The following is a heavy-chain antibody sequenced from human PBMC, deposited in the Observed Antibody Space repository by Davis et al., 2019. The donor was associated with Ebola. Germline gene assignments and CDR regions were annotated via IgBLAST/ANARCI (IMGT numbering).Heavy chain of an antibody. V-gene: IGHV3-30*18. CDR1: GFTFSSYG. CDR2: ISYDGSNK. D-gene: IGHD2-15*01. Sequence: GESLKISCAASGFTFSSYGMHWVRQAPGKGLEWVAVISYDGSNKYYADSVKGRFTISRDNSKNTLYLQMNSLRAEDTAVYYCAKNKIVVVVAATPMVFDPWGQGTLVTVSS. CDR3: AKNKIVVVVAATPMVFDP. J-gene: IGHJ5*02.